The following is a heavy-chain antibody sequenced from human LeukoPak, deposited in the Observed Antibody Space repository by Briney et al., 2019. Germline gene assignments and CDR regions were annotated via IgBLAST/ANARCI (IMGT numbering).Heavy chain of an antibody. D-gene: IGHD5-18*01. CDR2: ISGSGGTT. Sequence: PGGSLRLSCTASGFTFSTYAITWVRQAPGKGLEWVSTISGSGGTTYYADSVKGRFSVSRDNSKKTLYLQMNSLRAEDTAVYYCAKGQPYTALVNFDYWGQGTLVTVSS. J-gene: IGHJ4*02. CDR3: AKGQPYTALVNFDY. V-gene: IGHV3-23*01. CDR1: GFTFSTYA.